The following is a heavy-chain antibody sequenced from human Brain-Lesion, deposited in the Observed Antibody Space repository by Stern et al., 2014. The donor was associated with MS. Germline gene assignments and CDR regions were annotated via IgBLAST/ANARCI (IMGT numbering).Heavy chain of an antibody. CDR3: ARHDSVPRPSQLYSARDRGPGYFDY. D-gene: IGHD1-26*01. J-gene: IGHJ4*02. CDR2: IYYSGFT. CDR1: GGSISSSTYY. Sequence: MQLVESGPGLVKPSETLSLTCTVSGGSISSSTYYWAWIRQPPGQGLEWIGNIYYSGFTYYNPSLKSRVTISVDMSKNQFSLKLSSGTAADTAIYYCARHDSVPRPSQLYSARDRGPGYFDYWGQGTLVTVSS. V-gene: IGHV4-39*01.